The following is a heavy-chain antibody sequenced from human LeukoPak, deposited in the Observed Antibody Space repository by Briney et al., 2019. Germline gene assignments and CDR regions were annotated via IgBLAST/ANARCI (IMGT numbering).Heavy chain of an antibody. CDR2: MGGSSSTI. V-gene: IGHV3-48*02. CDR1: GFTSSTYS. D-gene: IGHD3-22*01. Sequence: TGGSLRLSCAASGFTSSTYSLNWVRQAPGKGLEWLSYMGGSSSTIYYADSVKGRFTISRDNAKNSLYLQMNSLRDEDTAVYYCARDLSHVGSSGYYPWYFDYWGQGTLVTVSS. J-gene: IGHJ4*02. CDR3: ARDLSHVGSSGYYPWYFDY.